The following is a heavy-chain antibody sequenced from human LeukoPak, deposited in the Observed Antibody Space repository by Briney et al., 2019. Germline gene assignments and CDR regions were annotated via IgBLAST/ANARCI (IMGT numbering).Heavy chain of an antibody. Sequence: SETLSLTCTVSGGSISSSSYYWGWIRQPPGKGLEWIGSIYYSGSTYYNPSLKSRVTISVDTSKNQFSLKLSSVTAADTAVYYCASGLGVVRYYYYMDVWGKGTTVTVSS. CDR1: GGSISSSSYY. D-gene: IGHD2-21*01. CDR2: IYYSGST. J-gene: IGHJ6*03. V-gene: IGHV4-39*01. CDR3: ASGLGVVRYYYYMDV.